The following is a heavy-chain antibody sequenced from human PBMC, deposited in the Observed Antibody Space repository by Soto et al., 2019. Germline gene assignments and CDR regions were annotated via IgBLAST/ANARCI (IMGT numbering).Heavy chain of an antibody. CDR2: ISGSGTTI. CDR3: ARESYFYSYGMDV. V-gene: IGHV3-11*01. J-gene: IGHJ6*02. Sequence: QAQLVECGGGVVTPGGSLSLSCAASGFSFTDAYMNWIRQVPGKGLEWVAYISGSGTTIYYADSVKGRFTISRDNAQNSLFLQMKSLRVEDTAVYYCARESYFYSYGMDVWGQGTTVTVSS. CDR1: GFSFTDAY.